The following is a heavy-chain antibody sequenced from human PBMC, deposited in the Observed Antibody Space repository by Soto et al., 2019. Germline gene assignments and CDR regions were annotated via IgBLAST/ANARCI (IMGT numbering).Heavy chain of an antibody. CDR1: GGSFNSNY. CDR2: INHSGNT. Sequence: PSETLSLTCVVYGGSFNSNYWTWVRQPPGKGLEWIGEINHSGNTNYNASLSGRVTISVDTSKNQFSLKLNSVTAADTATYYCLSARFDNWAQGTLVTVSS. V-gene: IGHV4-34*01. J-gene: IGHJ4*02. D-gene: IGHD6-19*01. CDR3: LSARFDN.